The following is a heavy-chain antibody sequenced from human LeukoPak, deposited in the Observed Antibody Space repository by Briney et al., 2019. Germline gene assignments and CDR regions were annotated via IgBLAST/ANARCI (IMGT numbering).Heavy chain of an antibody. CDR2: INPNTGYT. CDR1: GNTFSGYY. CDR3: ARGKTGTTVHYYYYGMDV. V-gene: IGHV1-2*02. Sequence: GASVKVSCKASGNTFSGYYMHWVRQAPGQGLEWMGWINPNTGYTETAQKFQGRVTMTRDTSISTAYMELSRLRSDDTAVYYCARGKTGTTVHYYYYGMDVWGQGTTVTVSS. D-gene: IGHD1-7*01. J-gene: IGHJ6*02.